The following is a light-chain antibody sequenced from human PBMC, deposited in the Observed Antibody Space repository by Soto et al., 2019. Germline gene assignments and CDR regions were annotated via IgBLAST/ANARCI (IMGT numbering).Light chain of an antibody. V-gene: IGKV1-5*03. Sequence: DIQMTQPPSTLSASVGDRVTITCRASQSISSWLAWYQQKPGKAPNLLIYKASSLEGGVPSRFSGSGSGTEFTLTISSLQPDDFATYYCQQYNSYWTFGQGTKVDIK. CDR1: QSISSW. CDR2: KAS. CDR3: QQYNSYWT. J-gene: IGKJ1*01.